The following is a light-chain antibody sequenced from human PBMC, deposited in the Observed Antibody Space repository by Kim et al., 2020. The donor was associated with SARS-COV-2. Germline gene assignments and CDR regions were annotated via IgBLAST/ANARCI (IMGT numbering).Light chain of an antibody. V-gene: IGKV1-5*03. CDR3: QHYNSYSPVLT. CDR1: QTMSSW. J-gene: IGKJ4*01. CDR2: KAS. Sequence: GERVTITCPARQTMSSWVGLDPQKTGKAPQVLLYKASSLESGVPSRFRGSGSGTEFTLTISSLQPDDFGTYYCQHYNSYSPVLTFGGGTKVDIK.